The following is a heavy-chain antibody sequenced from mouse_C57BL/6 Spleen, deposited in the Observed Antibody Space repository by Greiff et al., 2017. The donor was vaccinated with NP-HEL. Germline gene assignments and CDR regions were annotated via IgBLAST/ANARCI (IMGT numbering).Heavy chain of an antibody. Sequence: QVQLQQPGAELVRPGTSVKLSCKASGYTFTSYWMHWVKQRPGQGLEWIGVIDPSDSYTNYNQKFKGKATLTVDTSSSTAYMQLSSLTSEDSAVYYCARGYYSNPTDYWGQGTSGTVSS. V-gene: IGHV1-59*01. J-gene: IGHJ4*01. CDR3: ARGYYSNPTDY. D-gene: IGHD2-5*01. CDR2: IDPSDSYT. CDR1: GYTFTSYW.